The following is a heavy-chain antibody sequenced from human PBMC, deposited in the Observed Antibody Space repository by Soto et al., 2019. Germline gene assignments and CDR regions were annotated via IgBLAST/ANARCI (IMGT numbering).Heavy chain of an antibody. CDR1: GLTFRSYW. Sequence: EVQLVESGGGLVQPGESLILSCAASGLTFRSYWIHWVRQAPGKGLVWVSRINTDGSVAMYVDSVKGRFTISRDNAKNTLYLHINSLRAADTAVYYSVSDMQLWRLAYGGRGTLVTVYS. CDR2: INTDGSVA. V-gene: IGHV3-74*03. J-gene: IGHJ4*02. CDR3: VSDMQLWRLAY. D-gene: IGHD2-21*01.